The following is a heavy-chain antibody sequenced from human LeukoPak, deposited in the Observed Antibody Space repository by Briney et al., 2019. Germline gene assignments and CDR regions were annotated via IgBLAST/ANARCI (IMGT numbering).Heavy chain of an antibody. CDR3: AKAGSYSSPYYFDY. CDR1: GFTFDNYA. V-gene: IGHV3-9*03. D-gene: IGHD6-6*01. CDR2: ISWNSNSI. J-gene: IGHJ4*02. Sequence: GGSLRLSCAASGFTFDNYAMHWVRQAPGEGLEWVSGISWNSNSIDYADSVKGRFTISRDNAKNSLYLQMNSLRAEDMAFYYCAKAGSYSSPYYFDYWGQGTLVTVSS.